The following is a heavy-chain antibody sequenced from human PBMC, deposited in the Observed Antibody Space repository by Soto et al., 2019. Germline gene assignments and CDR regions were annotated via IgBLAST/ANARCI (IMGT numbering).Heavy chain of an antibody. CDR2: IVPMFGTS. J-gene: IGHJ5*02. V-gene: IGHV1-69*06. CDR1: GGTFSNHA. D-gene: IGHD6-13*01. Sequence: QVQLVQSGAEVKKPGSSVKVSCKASGGTFSNHAISWVRQAPGQGLEWMGGIVPMFGTSNYAQKFQGRVTTTADKSTKTAYMERGSLTSEETAVYYWAREVGSSSWSEANWFDPWGQEPWSPSPQ. CDR3: AREVGSSSWSEANWFDP.